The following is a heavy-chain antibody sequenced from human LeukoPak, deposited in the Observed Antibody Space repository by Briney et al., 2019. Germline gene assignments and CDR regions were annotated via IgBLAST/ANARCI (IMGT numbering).Heavy chain of an antibody. D-gene: IGHD2-2*01. Sequence: PSETLSLTCAVYGESFSGYHRTWIRQPPGMGPEWIGKIDHSGSTIYNPSLKSRVTISVAAPKNQIFLDLSSVTAADTAVYYCARGRYCNSTNCPYVGGYYYMDVWGKGTTVTVSS. J-gene: IGHJ6*03. CDR2: IDHSGST. CDR1: GESFSGYH. CDR3: ARGRYCNSTNCPYVGGYYYMDV. V-gene: IGHV4-34*01.